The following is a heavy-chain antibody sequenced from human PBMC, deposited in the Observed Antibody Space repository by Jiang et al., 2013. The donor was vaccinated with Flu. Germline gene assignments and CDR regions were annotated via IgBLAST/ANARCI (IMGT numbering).Heavy chain of an antibody. Sequence: SGAEVKKPGASVKVSCKASGYTFTGYYMHWVRQAPGQGLEWMGWINPNSGGTNYAQKFQGRVTMTRDTSISTAYMELSRLRSDDTAVYYCARDWSSGGIAAAVVWFWFDPWGQGTLVTVSS. J-gene: IGHJ5*02. CDR2: INPNSGGT. CDR3: ARDWSSGGIAAAVVWFWFDP. D-gene: IGHD6-13*01. V-gene: IGHV1-2*02. CDR1: GYTFTGYY.